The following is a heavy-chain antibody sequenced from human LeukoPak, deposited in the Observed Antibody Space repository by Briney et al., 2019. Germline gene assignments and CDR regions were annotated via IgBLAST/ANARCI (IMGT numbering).Heavy chain of an antibody. CDR1: GYTFTGYY. V-gene: IGHV1-2*02. Sequence: ASVKVSCKASGYTFTGYYMHWVRQAPGQGLEWTGWINPNSGGTNYAQKFQGRVTMTRDTSVSTAYMELSRRRSDDTAVYYCARELDIVVVPAAMGADYWGQGTLVTVSS. D-gene: IGHD2-2*03. CDR3: ARELDIVVVPAAMGADY. J-gene: IGHJ4*02. CDR2: INPNSGGT.